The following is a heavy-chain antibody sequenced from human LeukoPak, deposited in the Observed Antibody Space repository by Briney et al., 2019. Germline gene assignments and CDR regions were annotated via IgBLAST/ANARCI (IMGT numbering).Heavy chain of an antibody. CDR2: IYYSGST. CDR3: ARGPTIITYYYDSSGYYWISEAFDI. V-gene: IGHV4-39*07. CDR1: GGSISSSSYY. J-gene: IGHJ3*02. Sequence: SETLSLTCTVAGGSISSSSYYWGWIRQPPGKGLEWIGSIYYSGSTYYNPSLKSRVTISVDTSKNHFSLKLSSVTAADTAVYYCARGPTIITYYYDSSGYYWISEAFDIWGQGTMVTVSS. D-gene: IGHD3-22*01.